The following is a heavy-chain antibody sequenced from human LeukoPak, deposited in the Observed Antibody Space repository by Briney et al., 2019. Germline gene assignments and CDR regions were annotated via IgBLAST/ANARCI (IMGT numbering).Heavy chain of an antibody. CDR1: GFTFSSYS. J-gene: IGHJ4*02. CDR2: ICCSSSNI. V-gene: IGHV3-48*01. Sequence: GGSLRLSCAASGFTFSSYSMHWVRQAPGKGLEWVSDICCSSSNIYYADSVKGRFTISRDNAKNTLYLQMNSLRAEDTAGYYCASIEREGLDYWGQGTLVTVSS. CDR3: ASIEREGLDY. D-gene: IGHD1-1*01.